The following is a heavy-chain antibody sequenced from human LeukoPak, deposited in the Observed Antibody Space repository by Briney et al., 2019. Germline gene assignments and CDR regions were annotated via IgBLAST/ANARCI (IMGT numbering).Heavy chain of an antibody. D-gene: IGHD5-12*01. Sequence: GGSLRLSCAASGFTFSSYAMNWVRQAPGKGLEWVSTISGSGGSTYYADSVKGRFTISRDKSKNTLYLQMNSLRVEDTAVYYCAKDGYSGYDVFDCWGQGTLVTVSS. CDR3: AKDGYSGYDVFDC. V-gene: IGHV3-23*01. CDR1: GFTFSSYA. J-gene: IGHJ4*02. CDR2: ISGSGGST.